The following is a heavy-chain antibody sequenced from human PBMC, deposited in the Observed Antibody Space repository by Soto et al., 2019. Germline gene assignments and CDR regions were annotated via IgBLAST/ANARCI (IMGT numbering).Heavy chain of an antibody. CDR2: ISSSSSYI. CDR1: GFTFSSYS. J-gene: IGHJ4*02. CDR3: ARVKGRLLWFGELFGFDY. Sequence: EVQLVESGGGLVKPGGSLRLSCAASGFTFSSYSMNWVRQAPGKGLEWVSSISSSSSYIYYADSVKGRFTISRDNAKNSLCLQMNSLRAEDTAVYYCARVKGRLLWFGELFGFDYWGQGTLITVSS. D-gene: IGHD3-10*01. V-gene: IGHV3-21*01.